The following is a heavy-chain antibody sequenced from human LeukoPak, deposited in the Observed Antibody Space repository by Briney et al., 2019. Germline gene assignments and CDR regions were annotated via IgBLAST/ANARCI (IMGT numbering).Heavy chain of an antibody. CDR3: ARRGPDRALDY. CDR2: IRDKSNGYTT. J-gene: IGHJ4*02. V-gene: IGHV3-72*01. CDR1: GFSFSDYP. D-gene: IGHD1-26*01. Sequence: GGSLRLSCGGSGFSFSDYPMDWVRQAPGKGPEWVARIRDKSNGYTTEYAASARNRFIISRDDSKNSLYFQLNSLKSEDTAVYYCARRGPDRALDYWGQGTMVTVSS.